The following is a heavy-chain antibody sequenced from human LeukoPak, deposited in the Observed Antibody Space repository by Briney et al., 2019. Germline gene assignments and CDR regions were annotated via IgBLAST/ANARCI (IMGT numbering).Heavy chain of an antibody. V-gene: IGHV3-23*01. CDR3: AKDLGIIAAAGTDY. CDR2: ISGSGGST. J-gene: IGHJ4*02. D-gene: IGHD6-13*01. Sequence: GGSLRLSCAASGFTFNNYAMSWVRKAPRKGLEWVSAISGSGGSTYYADSVKGRFTISRDNSKNTLYLQMNSLRAEDTAVYYCAKDLGIIAAAGTDYWGQGTLVTVSS. CDR1: GFTFNNYA.